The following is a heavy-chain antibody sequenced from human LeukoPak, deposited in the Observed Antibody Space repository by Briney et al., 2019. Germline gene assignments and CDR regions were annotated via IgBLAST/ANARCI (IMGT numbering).Heavy chain of an antibody. V-gene: IGHV3-9*01. CDR1: GFTFDDYA. J-gene: IGHJ6*03. CDR3: AKDAYGGATFFYYMDV. D-gene: IGHD2/OR15-2a*01. Sequence: PGGSLRLSCAVSGFTFDDYAMPWVRQTPGKGLEWVAGISWNSGNIAYADFVGGPFTISTDNAKNSLSLQMNSLSDEDTAVYYCAKDAYGGATFFYYMDVWGKGTPVTVSS. CDR2: ISWNSGNI.